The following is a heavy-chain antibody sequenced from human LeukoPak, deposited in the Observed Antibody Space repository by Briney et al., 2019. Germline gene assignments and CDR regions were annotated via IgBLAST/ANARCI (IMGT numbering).Heavy chain of an antibody. Sequence: GASVKVSCKASGYTFTGYYMHWVRQAPGQGLEWMGWINPNSGGTNYAQKFQGRVTMTRDTSISTAYMELSRLRSDDTAVYYCARDDSVVQLGTFDYWGQGTLVTVSS. CDR1: GYTFTGYY. CDR2: INPNSGGT. V-gene: IGHV1-2*02. D-gene: IGHD1-1*01. J-gene: IGHJ4*02. CDR3: ARDDSVVQLGTFDY.